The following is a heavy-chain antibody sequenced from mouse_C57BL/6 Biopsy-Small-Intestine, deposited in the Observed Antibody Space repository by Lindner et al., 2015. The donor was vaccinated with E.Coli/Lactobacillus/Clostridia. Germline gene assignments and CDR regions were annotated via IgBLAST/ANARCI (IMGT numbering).Heavy chain of an antibody. CDR1: GFTFSDYG. CDR3: ARSSSYDYFDY. CDR2: ISSGSSTI. J-gene: IGHJ2*01. V-gene: IGHV5-17*01. Sequence: VQLQESGGGLVKPGGSLKLSCAASGFTFSDYGMHWVRQAPGKGLEWVAYISSGSSTIYYADTVKGRFTISRDNAKNTLFLQMTSLRSEDTAMYYCARSSSYDYFDYWGQGTTLTVSS. D-gene: IGHD1-1*01.